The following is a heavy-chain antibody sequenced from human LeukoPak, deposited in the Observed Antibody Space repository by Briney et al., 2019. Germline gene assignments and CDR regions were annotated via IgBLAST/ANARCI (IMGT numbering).Heavy chain of an antibody. V-gene: IGHV3-11*04. CDR3: ARAGELRYMDV. CDR2: IKGIGPTT. Sequence: GGSLRLSCAASGFTFSDYYMSRIRQAPGKGLEWVSTIKGIGPTTYYADSVKGRFTISRDNARNSLFLQMSSLRADDTAIYYCARAGELRYMDVWGKGTAVTVSS. D-gene: IGHD3-16*01. CDR1: GFTFSDYY. J-gene: IGHJ6*03.